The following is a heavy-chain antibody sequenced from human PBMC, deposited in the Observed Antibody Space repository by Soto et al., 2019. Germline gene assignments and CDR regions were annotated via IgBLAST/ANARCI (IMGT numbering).Heavy chain of an antibody. V-gene: IGHV1-2*02. CDR2: INPRNGDT. J-gene: IGHJ4*02. D-gene: IGHD3-16*02. Sequence: ASVKVSCKASGYTFTEYNLHWVRQAPGQGLEWMGSINPRNGDTGFAQKFQPRVTMTRDTSITTAYMEVFRLTSHDTAVYYCARHRFTSGSDYFDSWGQGTLVTVSS. CDR3: ARHRFTSGSDYFDS. CDR1: GYTFTEYN.